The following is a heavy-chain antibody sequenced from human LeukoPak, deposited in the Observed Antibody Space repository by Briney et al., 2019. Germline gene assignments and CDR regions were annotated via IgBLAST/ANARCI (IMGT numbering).Heavy chain of an antibody. Sequence: ASVTVSCKASGYTFTSYYMHWVRQAPGQGLEWMGIINPSGGSTSYAQKSQGRVTMTRDTSTSTVYMELSSLRSEDTAVYYCARGPRGHYDFWSGQWGYFDYWGQGTLVTVSS. D-gene: IGHD3-3*01. CDR2: INPSGGST. CDR1: GYTFTSYY. CDR3: ARGPRGHYDFWSGQWGYFDY. V-gene: IGHV1-46*01. J-gene: IGHJ4*02.